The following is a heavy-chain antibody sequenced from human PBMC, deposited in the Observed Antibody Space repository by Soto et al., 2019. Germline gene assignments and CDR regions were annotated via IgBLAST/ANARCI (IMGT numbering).Heavy chain of an antibody. J-gene: IGHJ4*01. Sequence: GGSLRLSCAPSGFTFSVYAITWVHQAPGKGLKWISPISGTGGSTYYADCVKGRFTISRDNSKSTMHLQMNSLSDEDTALYDVAKDRPYGPPLGLFDSCGQGTLVTVSS. CDR2: ISGTGGST. V-gene: IGHV3-23*01. CDR3: AKDRPYGPPLGLFDS. CDR1: GFTFSVYA. D-gene: IGHD4-17*01.